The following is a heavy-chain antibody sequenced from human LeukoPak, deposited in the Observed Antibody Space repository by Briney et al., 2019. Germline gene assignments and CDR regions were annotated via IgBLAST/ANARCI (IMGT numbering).Heavy chain of an antibody. Sequence: GGSPRLSCAAAQSTFYSYWMQWVPLVPRKGLAWVSRVNSDGTSTTYADSVKGRFTVSRDNAQNTLYLQMDSLRVDDTAVYYCAGGGFSGFDHWGQGILVTVSS. CDR3: AGGGFSGFDH. J-gene: IGHJ4*02. D-gene: IGHD4-23*01. CDR1: QSTFYSYW. CDR2: VNSDGTST. V-gene: IGHV3-74*03.